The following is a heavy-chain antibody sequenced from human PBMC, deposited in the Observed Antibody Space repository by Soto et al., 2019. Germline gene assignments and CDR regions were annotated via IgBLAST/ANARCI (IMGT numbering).Heavy chain of an antibody. J-gene: IGHJ5*02. CDR2: IDPSDSYT. CDR1: GYSFTIYW. CDR3: ARGLELQERWFDP. Sequence: GESLKISCKGSGYSFTIYWISWVRQMPGKGLEWMGRIDPSDSYTNYSPSFQGHVTISADKSISTAYLQWSSLKASDTAMYYCARGLELQERWFDPWGQGTLVTVSS. D-gene: IGHD1-7*01. V-gene: IGHV5-10-1*01.